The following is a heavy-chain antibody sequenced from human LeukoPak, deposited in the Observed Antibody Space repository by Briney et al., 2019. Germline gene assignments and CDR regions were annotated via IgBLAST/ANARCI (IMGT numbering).Heavy chain of an antibody. Sequence: SETLSLTCTVSGYSISSGYFWGWIRQPPGRGLEWIGSIYHSGSTYYNPSLKSRVTISVDTSKNQFSLKLSSVTAADTAVYYCARLSSSWYQDWYFDLWGRGTLVTVSS. D-gene: IGHD6-13*01. J-gene: IGHJ2*01. V-gene: IGHV4-38-2*02. CDR3: ARLSSSWYQDWYFDL. CDR1: GYSISSGYF. CDR2: IYHSGST.